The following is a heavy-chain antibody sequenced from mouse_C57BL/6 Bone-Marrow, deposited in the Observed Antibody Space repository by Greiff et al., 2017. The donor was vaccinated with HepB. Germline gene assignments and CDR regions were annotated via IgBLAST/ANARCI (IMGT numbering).Heavy chain of an antibody. CDR1: GYAFSSSW. J-gene: IGHJ4*01. Sequence: VQRVESGPELVKPGASVKISCKASGYAFSSSWMNWVKQRPGKGLEWIGRIYPGDGDTNYNGKFKGKATLTADKSSSTAYMQLSSLTSEDSAVYFCVSYAMDYWGQGTSVTVSS. CDR3: VSYAMDY. CDR2: IYPGDGDT. V-gene: IGHV1-82*01.